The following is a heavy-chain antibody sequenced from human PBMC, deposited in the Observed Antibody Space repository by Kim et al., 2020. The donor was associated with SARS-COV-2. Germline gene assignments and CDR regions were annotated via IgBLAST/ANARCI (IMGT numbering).Heavy chain of an antibody. V-gene: IGHV4-39*01. Sequence: SETLSLTCTVSGGSISSSSYYWGWIRQPPGKGLEWIGSIYYSGSTYYNPSLKSRVTISVDTSKNQFSLKLSSVTAADTAVYYCARHYGRSYYYDRGGYYQPFDYWGQGTLVTVSS. CDR1: GGSISSSSYY. J-gene: IGHJ4*02. CDR2: IYYSGST. D-gene: IGHD3-22*01. CDR3: ARHYGRSYYYDRGGYYQPFDY.